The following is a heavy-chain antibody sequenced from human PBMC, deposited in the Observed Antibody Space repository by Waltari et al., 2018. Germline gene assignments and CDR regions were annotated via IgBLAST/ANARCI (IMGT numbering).Heavy chain of an antibody. V-gene: IGHV1-18*01. CDR3: ARDLKKYSSGWFRYYYYGMDV. CDR2: ISAYNGNT. D-gene: IGHD6-19*01. CDR1: GYTFTSYG. Sequence: QVQLVQSGAEVKKPGASVKVSCKASGYTFTSYGISWVRQAPGHGLEWMGWISAYNGNTNYAQKLQGRVTMTTDTSTSTAYMELRSLRSDDTAVYYCARDLKKYSSGWFRYYYYGMDVWGQGTTVTVSS. J-gene: IGHJ6*02.